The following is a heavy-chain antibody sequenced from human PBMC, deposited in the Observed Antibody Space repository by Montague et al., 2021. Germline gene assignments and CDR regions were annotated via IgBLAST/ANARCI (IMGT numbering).Heavy chain of an antibody. CDR1: GFLFNNYV. J-gene: IGHJ4*02. CDR2: INGNSINT. Sequence: SLRLSCAASGFLFNNYVMNWVRQAPGKGLEWVSCINGNSINTYYADSVKGRFAISRDNAKNSLYLQMNSLRAEDTAFYYCVKDTRAYYPDFWGQGILVTVSS. V-gene: IGHV3-9*01. D-gene: IGHD3-3*01. CDR3: VKDTRAYYPDF.